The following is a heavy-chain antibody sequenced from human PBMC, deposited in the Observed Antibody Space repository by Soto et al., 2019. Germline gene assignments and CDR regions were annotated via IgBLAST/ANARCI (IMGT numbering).Heavy chain of an antibody. D-gene: IGHD3-22*01. CDR3: ARGLITVSQYSGGWYYFDS. V-gene: IGHV4-34*01. CDR2: INHRGSA. J-gene: IGHJ4*02. CDR1: GGSFSGYI. Sequence: QVQLQQSGAGLLKPSETLSLTCDVYGGSFSGYIWTWIRQTPGKGLQWMGQINHRGSANYNPSLKSRVNIAVHTANSQFSLELSSVTAADTAVYYCARGLITVSQYSGGWYYFDSWGQGTQVTVSS.